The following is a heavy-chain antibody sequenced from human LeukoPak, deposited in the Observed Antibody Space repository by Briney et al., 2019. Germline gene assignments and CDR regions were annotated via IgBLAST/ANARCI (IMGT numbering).Heavy chain of an antibody. V-gene: IGHV1-8*03. D-gene: IGHD1-26*01. Sequence: ASVKVSCKASRYTFTSYDINWVRQATGQGLEWMGWMNPNSGNTGYAQKFQGRVTITRNTSISTAYMELSSLRSEDTAVYYCARVVGATQKNAYYFDYWGQGTLVTVSS. J-gene: IGHJ4*02. CDR3: ARVVGATQKNAYYFDY. CDR1: RYTFTSYD. CDR2: MNPNSGNT.